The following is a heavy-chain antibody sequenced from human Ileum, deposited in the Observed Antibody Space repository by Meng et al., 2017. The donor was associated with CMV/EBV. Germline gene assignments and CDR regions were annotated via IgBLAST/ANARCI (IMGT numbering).Heavy chain of an antibody. CDR1: GGSINNYY. V-gene: IGHV4-4*07. CDR3: ARGPGASTREGFDY. CDR2: FYSSDTY. Sequence: GRLRESGQGLGKPSATLSLTCSVSGGSINNYYWSWIRQSAGKGLEWIGRFYSSDTYNYHPSLNSRVTMSLDTSKNQFSLNLRSVTAADTAIYYCARGPGASTREGFDYWGLGTLVTVSS. D-gene: IGHD1-26*01. J-gene: IGHJ4*02.